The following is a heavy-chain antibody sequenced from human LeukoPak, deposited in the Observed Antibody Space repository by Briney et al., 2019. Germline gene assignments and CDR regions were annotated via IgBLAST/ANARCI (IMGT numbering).Heavy chain of an antibody. J-gene: IGHJ4*02. CDR3: ARDYGGMFDY. CDR1: GFTFSNFW. V-gene: IGHV3-7*01. Sequence: GGSLRLSCAASGFTFSNFWMSWVRQAPGKGLEWVANIKQDGSEKYYVDSVKGRFTISRDNAKNSLYLQMNSLRAEDTAVYYCARDYGGMFDYWGQGTLVTVSS. D-gene: IGHD4-23*01. CDR2: IKQDGSEK.